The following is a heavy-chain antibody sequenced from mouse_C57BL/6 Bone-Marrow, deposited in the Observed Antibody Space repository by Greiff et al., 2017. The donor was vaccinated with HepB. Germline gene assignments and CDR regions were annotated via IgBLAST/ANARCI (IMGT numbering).Heavy chain of an antibody. D-gene: IGHD2-1*01. CDR3: ARHGGLWYPFAY. Sequence: VKLMESGAELVKPGASVKLSCKASGYTFTEYTIHWVKQRSGQGLEWIGWFYPGSGSIKYNEKFKDKATLTADKSSSTVYMELSRLTSEDSAVYCCARHGGLWYPFAYWGQGTLVTVSA. CDR2: FYPGSGSI. CDR1: GYTFTEYT. V-gene: IGHV1-62-2*01. J-gene: IGHJ3*01.